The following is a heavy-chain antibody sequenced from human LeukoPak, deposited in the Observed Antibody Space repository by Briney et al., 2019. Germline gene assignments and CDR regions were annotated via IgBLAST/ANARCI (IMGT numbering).Heavy chain of an antibody. Sequence: SETLSLTCTVSGGSISSYYWSWIRQPPGKGLEWIGYIYYSGSTNYNPSLKSRVTISVDTSKNQFSLKLSSVTAADTAVYYCARSRYYDILTGYYEYYYYYYMDVWGKGPRSPSP. D-gene: IGHD3-9*01. V-gene: IGHV4-59*01. CDR1: GGSISSYY. J-gene: IGHJ6*03. CDR3: ARSRYYDILTGYYEYYYYYYMDV. CDR2: IYYSGST.